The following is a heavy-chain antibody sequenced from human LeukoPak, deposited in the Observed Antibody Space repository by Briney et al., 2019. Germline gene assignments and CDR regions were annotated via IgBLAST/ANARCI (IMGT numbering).Heavy chain of an antibody. Sequence: GGSLRLSCAASGFTFSSYWMHWVRQAPGKGLVWVSRINTDGSSTSYADSEKGRFTISRDNAKNTLYLQMNSLRAEEMAVYYCARVGYSYGYPNFDFWGQGTLVTVSS. D-gene: IGHD5-18*01. V-gene: IGHV3-74*01. CDR3: ARVGYSYGYPNFDF. CDR2: INTDGSST. CDR1: GFTFSSYW. J-gene: IGHJ4*02.